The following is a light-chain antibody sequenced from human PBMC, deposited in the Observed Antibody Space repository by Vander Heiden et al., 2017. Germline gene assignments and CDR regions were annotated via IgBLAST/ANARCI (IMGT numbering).Light chain of an antibody. V-gene: IGKV1-33*01. CDR2: DAS. CDR1: QDISND. CDR3: QQDDNLPLT. J-gene: IGKJ4*01. Sequence: IQTTQSPSSLSASVGHRATLTCQASQDISNDLNWYQQKPGKAPKLLIYDASNLETGVPARFSGSGSGTDFTFTISSLQPEDVATYYCQQDDNLPLTFGGGTKVEIK.